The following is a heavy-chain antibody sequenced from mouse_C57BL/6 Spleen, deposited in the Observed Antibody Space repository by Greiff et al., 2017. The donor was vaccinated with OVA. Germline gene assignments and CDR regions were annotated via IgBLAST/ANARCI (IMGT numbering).Heavy chain of an antibody. Sequence: QVQLQQSGPELVKPGASVKISCKASGFAFSSSWMNWVKQRPGQGLEWIGRIYPGDGDTNYNGKFKGKATLTADKSSSTAYMQLSSLTSEDSAVYFCARRGYDGNGVYYAVDYWGQGTSVTVSS. V-gene: IGHV1-82*01. CDR3: ARRGYDGNGVYYAVDY. CDR2: IYPGDGDT. D-gene: IGHD2-3*01. J-gene: IGHJ4*01. CDR1: GFAFSSSW.